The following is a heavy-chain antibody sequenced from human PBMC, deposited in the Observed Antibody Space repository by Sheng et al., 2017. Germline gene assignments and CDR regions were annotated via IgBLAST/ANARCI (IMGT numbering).Heavy chain of an antibody. CDR1: GYSISSGYY. D-gene: IGHD6-13*01. V-gene: IGHV4-38-2*02. J-gene: IGHJ4*02. CDR3: ARDRGSSSWYFDY. Sequence: QVQLQESGPGLVKPSETLSLTCAVSGYSISSGYYWGWIRQPPGKGLEWIGSIYHSGSTYYNPSLKSRVTISVDTSKNQFSLKLSSVTAADTAVYYCARDRGSSSWYFDYWGQGTLVTVSS. CDR2: IYHSGST.